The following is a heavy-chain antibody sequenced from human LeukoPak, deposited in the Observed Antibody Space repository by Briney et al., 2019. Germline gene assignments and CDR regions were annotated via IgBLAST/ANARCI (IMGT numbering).Heavy chain of an antibody. CDR1: GYTFTGYY. J-gene: IGHJ4*02. CDR2: INPNSGGT. V-gene: IGHV1-2*02. Sequence: GASVKVSCKASGYTFTGYYMHWVRQAPGQGLEWMGWINPNSGGTNYAQKFQGRDTMTRDTSISTAYMELSRLRSDDTAVYYCARCKYSYYDFWSGEPPPLDYWGQGTLVTVSS. CDR3: ARCKYSYYDFWSGEPPPLDY. D-gene: IGHD3-3*01.